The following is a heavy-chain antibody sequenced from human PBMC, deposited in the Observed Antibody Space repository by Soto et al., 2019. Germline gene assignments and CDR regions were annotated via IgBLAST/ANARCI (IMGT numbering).Heavy chain of an antibody. J-gene: IGHJ4*02. D-gene: IGHD3-10*01. Sequence: QVQLVQSGAEMKKPGSSVKVSCQSSGGTFNTYAMNWVRQAPGQGPEWMGDISPMFGAANYAPKCQGRVTITADESTGTSYMQLSSLTSEDTALYFCAREVQVHTPAFVYWGQGTLVTVSS. CDR2: ISPMFGAA. CDR3: AREVQVHTPAFVY. V-gene: IGHV1-69*19. CDR1: GGTFNTYA.